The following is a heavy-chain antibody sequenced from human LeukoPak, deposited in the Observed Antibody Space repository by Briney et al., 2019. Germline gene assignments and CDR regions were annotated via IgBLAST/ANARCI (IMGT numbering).Heavy chain of an antibody. V-gene: IGHV1-8*01. CDR1: GYTFTSYD. CDR3: ARGQRGDYVRAGFDY. Sequence: ASVKVPCKASGYTFTSYDINWVRQATGQGLEWMGWMNPNSGNTGYAQKFQGRVTMIRNTSISTAYMELSSLRSEDTAVYYCARGQRGDYVRAGFDYWGQGTLVTVSS. CDR2: MNPNSGNT. J-gene: IGHJ4*02. D-gene: IGHD4-17*01.